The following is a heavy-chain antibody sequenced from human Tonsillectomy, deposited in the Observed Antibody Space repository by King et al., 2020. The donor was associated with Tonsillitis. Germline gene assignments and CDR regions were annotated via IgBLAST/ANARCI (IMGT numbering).Heavy chain of an antibody. CDR2: ISSSIGYI. CDR1: GFTFSRYS. D-gene: IGHD3-10*01. J-gene: IGHJ4*02. V-gene: IGHV3-21*01. CDR3: ARDLRITMVRGVIRSPDY. Sequence: VQLVESGGGLVKPGGSLRLSCAASGFTFSRYSMNWVRQSPGKGLEWVSSISSSIGYIYYADSWKGRFTISRYNAKNSLYLQMNSLRAEDTAVYYCARDLRITMVRGVIRSPDYWGQGTLVTVSS.